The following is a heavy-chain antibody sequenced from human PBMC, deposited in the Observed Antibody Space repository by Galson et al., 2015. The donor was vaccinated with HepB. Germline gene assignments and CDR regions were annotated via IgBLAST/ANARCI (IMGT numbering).Heavy chain of an antibody. CDR3: ARAHYCSSTSCYTSYYMDV. CDR1: GFTFSSYS. V-gene: IGHV3-48*01. Sequence: SLRLSCAASGFTFSSYSMNWVRQAPGKGLEWVSYISSSSSTIYYAGSVKGRFTISRDNAKNSLYLQMNSLRAEDTAVYYCARAHYCSSTSCYTSYYMDVWGKGTTVTVSS. J-gene: IGHJ6*03. CDR2: ISSSSSTI. D-gene: IGHD2-2*02.